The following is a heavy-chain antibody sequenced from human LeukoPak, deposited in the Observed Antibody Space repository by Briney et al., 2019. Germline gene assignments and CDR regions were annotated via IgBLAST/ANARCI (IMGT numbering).Heavy chain of an antibody. Sequence: SETLSLTCTVSGGSISSYYWSWIRQPAGKGLEWIGSIYYSGSTYYNPSLKSRVTISVDTSKNQFSLKLSSVTAADTAVYYCARLGIIRGKDYWGHGTLVTVSS. V-gene: IGHV4-59*05. CDR3: ARLGIIRGKDY. CDR2: IYYSGST. D-gene: IGHD3-10*01. J-gene: IGHJ4*01. CDR1: GGSISSYY.